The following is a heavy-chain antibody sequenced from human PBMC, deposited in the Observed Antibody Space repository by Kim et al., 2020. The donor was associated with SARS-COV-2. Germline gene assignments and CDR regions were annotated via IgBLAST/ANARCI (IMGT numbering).Heavy chain of an antibody. J-gene: IGHJ4*02. CDR1: GFTFSSYA. CDR2: IYSGGSST. D-gene: IGHD2-21*01. CDR3: AKLIAYGGYVDY. Sequence: GGSLRLSCAASGFTFSSYAMNWVRQAPGKGLEWVSLIYSGGSSTYYAASVKGRFTISRDNSKNTLYLQMNSLRAEDTAVYYCAKLIAYGGYVDYWGQGTLVTVSS. V-gene: IGHV3-23*03.